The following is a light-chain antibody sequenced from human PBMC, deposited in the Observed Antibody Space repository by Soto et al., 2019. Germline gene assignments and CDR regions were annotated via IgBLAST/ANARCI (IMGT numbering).Light chain of an antibody. J-gene: IGKJ1*01. CDR3: QQTYNLPRT. Sequence: DIQMTQSPSSLSASIGDRVTITCRASLAIGDSLSWFQQKAGKPPPLFIYGTSALQHGVQPRFSGSGSRTEFTLTISRLQHEDFATYYCQQTYNLPRTFGQGTKVDLK. CDR2: GTS. V-gene: IGKV1-39*01. CDR1: LAIGDS.